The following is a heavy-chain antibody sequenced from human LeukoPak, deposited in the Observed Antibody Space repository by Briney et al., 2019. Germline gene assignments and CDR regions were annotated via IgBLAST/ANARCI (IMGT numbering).Heavy chain of an antibody. V-gene: IGHV1-8*03. CDR1: GYTFTSYG. J-gene: IGHJ6*02. Sequence: ASVKVSCKASGYTFTSYGINWVRQATGQGLEWMGWMNPNSGNTGYAQKFQGRVTITRNTSISTAYMELSSLRSEDTAVYYCATARLYQLLYGMDVWGQGTTVTVSS. D-gene: IGHD2-2*01. CDR3: ATARLYQLLYGMDV. CDR2: MNPNSGNT.